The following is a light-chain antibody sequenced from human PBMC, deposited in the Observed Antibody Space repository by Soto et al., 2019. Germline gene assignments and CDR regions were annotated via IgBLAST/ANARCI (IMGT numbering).Light chain of an antibody. V-gene: IGKV3-15*01. CDR1: QTVSST. Sequence: EIVMTQSPATLSVSPGXXXTLSXXASQTVSSTLAWYQQKPGQAPRLLIYDASTRATGIPARFSGSGSGTXXXXTISSLXXXXXXVXXCXQYNNWPPTFAQGPKVDIK. CDR2: DAS. J-gene: IGKJ1*01. CDR3: XQYNNWPPT.